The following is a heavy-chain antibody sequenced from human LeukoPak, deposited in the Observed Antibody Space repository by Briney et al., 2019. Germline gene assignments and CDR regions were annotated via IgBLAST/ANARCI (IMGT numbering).Heavy chain of an antibody. V-gene: IGHV4-59*01. D-gene: IGHD1-26*01. Sequence: PSETLSLTCTVSGGSISSYYWSWIRQPPGKGLEWIGYIYYSGSTNYNPSLKSRVTISVDTSKNQFSLKLSSVTAADTAVYYCARDKGYSGFDYWGQGTLVTVSS. CDR1: GGSISSYY. J-gene: IGHJ4*02. CDR2: IYYSGST. CDR3: ARDKGYSGFDY.